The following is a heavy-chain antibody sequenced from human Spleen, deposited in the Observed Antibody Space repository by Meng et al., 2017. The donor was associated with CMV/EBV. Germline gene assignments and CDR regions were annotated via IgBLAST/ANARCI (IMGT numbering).Heavy chain of an antibody. CDR1: GGSISSYY. CDR2: IYYSGTT. V-gene: IGHV4-59*01. Sequence: SETLSLTCTVSGGSISSYYWSWIRQPPGKGLEWIGYIYYSGTTSYNPSLKSRVILPMDASRNEFSLRMNSVTAADTAMYYCASLGNWGPGTMVTVSS. D-gene: IGHD3-16*01. J-gene: IGHJ3*01. CDR3: ASLGN.